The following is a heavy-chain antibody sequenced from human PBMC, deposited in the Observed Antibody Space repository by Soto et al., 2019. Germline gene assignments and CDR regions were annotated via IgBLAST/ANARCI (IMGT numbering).Heavy chain of an antibody. V-gene: IGHV1-69-2*01. Sequence: EVQLVQSGAEVKKPGATVKISCKVSGYTFTDYYMHWVQQAPGKGLEWMGLVDPEDGETIYAEKFQGRVTITADTTTDTAYTELSSLRSEDTAVYYCAADRKGGYDYVWGSYPGGQGTLVTVSS. CDR1: GYTFTDYY. D-gene: IGHD3-16*01. CDR2: VDPEDGET. CDR3: AADRKGGYDYVWGSYP. J-gene: IGHJ5*02.